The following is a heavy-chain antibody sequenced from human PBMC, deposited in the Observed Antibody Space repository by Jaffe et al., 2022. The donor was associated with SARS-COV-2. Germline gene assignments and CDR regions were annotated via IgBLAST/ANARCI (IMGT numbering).Heavy chain of an antibody. V-gene: IGHV1-46*01. CDR3: ARARNFDY. J-gene: IGHJ4*02. CDR1: GYIFTNSY. CDR2: INPSGGSA. Sequence: QVQLVQSGAEVKKPGASVNLSCKASGYIFTNSYMQWVRQAPGQGLEWMGIINPSGGSATYARKFQGRVTMTRDTSTSTVYMELSSLRSDDTAVYYCARARNFDYWGQGTLVTVSS.